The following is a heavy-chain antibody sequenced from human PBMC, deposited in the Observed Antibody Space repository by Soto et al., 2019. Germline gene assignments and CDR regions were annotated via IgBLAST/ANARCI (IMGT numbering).Heavy chain of an antibody. D-gene: IGHD4-17*01. V-gene: IGHV3-53*04. J-gene: IGHJ6*02. CDR1: GFTVSSNY. CDR2: IYSGGST. Sequence: GGSLRLSCAASGFTVSSNYMSWVRQAPGKGLEWVSAIYSGGSTYYADSVKGRFTISRHNSKNTLYLQMNSLRAEDTAVYYCARVPDYGDYKGGYYGMDVWGQGTTVTVSS. CDR3: ARVPDYGDYKGGYYGMDV.